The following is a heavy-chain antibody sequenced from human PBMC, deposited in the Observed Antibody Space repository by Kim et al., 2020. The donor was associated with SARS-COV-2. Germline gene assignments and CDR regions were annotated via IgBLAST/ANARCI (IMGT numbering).Heavy chain of an antibody. CDR1: GYRFTDYY. V-gene: IGHV1-2*02. Sequence: ASVKVSCKAAGYRFTDYYIHWVRQAPGQGLEWMGWIDAETGVTKFAQKSQGRVTMTRDTSIRTAYMELTRLTSDDTAVYYCTIGTSWSTPKFDQWGQGTLVTVSS. J-gene: IGHJ4*02. CDR3: TIGTSWSTPKFDQ. D-gene: IGHD2-8*01. CDR2: IDAETGVT.